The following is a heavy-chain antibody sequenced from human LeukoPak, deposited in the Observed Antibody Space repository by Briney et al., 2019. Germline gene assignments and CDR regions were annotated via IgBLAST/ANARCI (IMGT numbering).Heavy chain of an antibody. V-gene: IGHV4-34*01. CDR2: INHSGST. Sequence: ASETLSLTCAVYGGSFSGYYWSWIRQPPGKGLEWIGEINHSGSTNYNPSLKSRVTISVDTSKNQFSLKLSSVTAADTAVYYCARGRCSSTSCYGYYYYYGMDVWGQGTRSPSP. D-gene: IGHD2-2*01. J-gene: IGHJ6*02. CDR1: GGSFSGYY. CDR3: ARGRCSSTSCYGYYYYYGMDV.